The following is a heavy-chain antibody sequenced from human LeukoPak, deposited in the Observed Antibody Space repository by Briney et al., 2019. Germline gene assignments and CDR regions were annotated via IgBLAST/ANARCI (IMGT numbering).Heavy chain of an antibody. J-gene: IGHJ6*04. CDR2: ISSSSSYI. V-gene: IGHV3-21*01. Sequence: GGSLRLSCAASGFTFSSYSMNWVRQAPGKGLEWVSSISSSSSYIYYADSVKGRFTIFRDNAKNSLYLQMNSLRAEDTAVYYCARSQYSGYGSDYYYGMDVWGKGTTVTVSS. D-gene: IGHD5-12*01. CDR1: GFTFSSYS. CDR3: ARSQYSGYGSDYYYGMDV.